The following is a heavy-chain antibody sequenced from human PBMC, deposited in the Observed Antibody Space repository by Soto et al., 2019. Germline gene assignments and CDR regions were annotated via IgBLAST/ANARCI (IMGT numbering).Heavy chain of an antibody. Sequence: GESLKISCSGSGYSFANYWIGWVRQMPGKGLEWMGIIYPSDSDTRYSPSLQGQATISADKSISTAYLQWNSLKASDSAMYFCARGDSSDYSTTTPADYWGQGTLVTVSS. V-gene: IGHV5-51*01. D-gene: IGHD3-22*01. CDR3: ARGDSSDYSTTTPADY. CDR1: GYSFANYW. J-gene: IGHJ4*02. CDR2: IYPSDSDT.